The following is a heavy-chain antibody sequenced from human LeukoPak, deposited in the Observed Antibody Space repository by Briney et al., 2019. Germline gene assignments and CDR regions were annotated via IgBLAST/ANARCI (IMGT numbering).Heavy chain of an antibody. CDR1: GFTVSIYS. CDR3: ARDRSSGWYEYFDY. V-gene: IGHV3-21*01. J-gene: IGHJ4*02. Sequence: WGSLRLSCAASGFTVSIYSMNSVRQAPRKGLEWVSSISSSSSYIYYADSVKGRFTISRDNAKNSLYLQMNSLRAEDTAVYYCARDRSSGWYEYFDYWGQGTLVTVSS. CDR2: ISSSSSYI. D-gene: IGHD6-19*01.